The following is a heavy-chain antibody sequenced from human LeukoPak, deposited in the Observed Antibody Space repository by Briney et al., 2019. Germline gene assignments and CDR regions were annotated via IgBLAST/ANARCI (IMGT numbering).Heavy chain of an antibody. CDR1: GGSFSGYY. CDR3: ARGHCGGDCYSGYYFDY. J-gene: IGHJ4*02. Sequence: SETLSLTCAVYGGSFSGYYWSRIRQPPGKGLEWIGEINHSGSTNYNPSLKSRVTISVDTSKNQFSLKLSSVTAADTAVYYCARGHCGGDCYSGYYFDYWGQGTLVTVSS. D-gene: IGHD2-21*02. CDR2: INHSGST. V-gene: IGHV4-34*01.